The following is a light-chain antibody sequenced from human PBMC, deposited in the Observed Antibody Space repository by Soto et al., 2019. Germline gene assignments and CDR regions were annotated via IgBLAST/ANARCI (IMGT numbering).Light chain of an antibody. CDR3: QQRSNWPWT. J-gene: IGKJ1*01. Sequence: EIVLTQSPGTLSLSPVEGATPSCRASQGVSSYLAWYQQKPGQAPRLLIYDASNRATGIPARFSGSGSGTDFTLTISSLEPEDFAVYYCQQRSNWPWTFGQGTKVDIK. CDR2: DAS. CDR1: QGVSSY. V-gene: IGKV3-11*01.